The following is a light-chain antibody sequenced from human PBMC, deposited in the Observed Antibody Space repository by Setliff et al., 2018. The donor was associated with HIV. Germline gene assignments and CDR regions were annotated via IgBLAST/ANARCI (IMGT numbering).Light chain of an antibody. CDR3: SSYTSIYTYV. CDR2: EVS. V-gene: IGLV2-8*01. J-gene: IGLJ1*01. Sequence: QSVLAQPPSASGSPGQSVTISCTGTSNDVGDYNYVSWYQQHPGKAPKLIIFEVSQRPSGVPDRFSGSKSGNTASLTVSGLQAEDEADYYCSSYTSIYTYVFGTGTKVTVL. CDR1: SNDVGDYNY.